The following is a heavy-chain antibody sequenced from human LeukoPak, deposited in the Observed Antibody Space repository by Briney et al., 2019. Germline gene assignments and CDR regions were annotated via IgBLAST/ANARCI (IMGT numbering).Heavy chain of an antibody. CDR2: ISGSGGST. D-gene: IGHD6-19*01. Sequence: PGGSLRLSCAASGFTFSSYAMSWVRQAPGKGLEWVSAISGSGGSTYYADSVKGRFTISRDNSKNTLYLQMNSLRAEDTAVYYCAKDLGMYSSGWLVYWGQGTLVTVPS. V-gene: IGHV3-23*01. CDR3: AKDLGMYSSGWLVY. J-gene: IGHJ4*02. CDR1: GFTFSSYA.